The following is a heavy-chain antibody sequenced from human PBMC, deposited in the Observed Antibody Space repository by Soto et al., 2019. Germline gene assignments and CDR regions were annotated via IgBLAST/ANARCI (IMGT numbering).Heavy chain of an antibody. V-gene: IGHV3-23*01. CDR3: AKDYYYDSSGPYYFDY. CDR1: GFTFSSYA. Sequence: EVQLLESGGGLVQPGGSLRLSCAASGFTFSSYAMSWVRQAPGKGLEWVSAISGSGGSTYYADSVKGRFTISRDNSKNTLYLQMNSLGAEDTAVYYCAKDYYYDSSGPYYFDYWGQGTLVTVSS. J-gene: IGHJ4*02. CDR2: ISGSGGST. D-gene: IGHD3-22*01.